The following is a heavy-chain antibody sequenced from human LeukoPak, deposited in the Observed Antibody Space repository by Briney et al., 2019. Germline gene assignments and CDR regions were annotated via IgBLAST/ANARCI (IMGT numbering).Heavy chain of an antibody. CDR2: IKQDGSER. D-gene: IGHD3-9*01. CDR3: ARATQYYDILTGYYGHYYMDV. J-gene: IGHJ6*03. Sequence: GGSLRLSCAASGFYFANYAMSWVRQAPGKGLEWVANIKQDGSERYYVDSVKGRFTISRDNAKNSLYLQMNSLRAEDTAVYYCARATQYYDILTGYYGHYYMDVWGKGTTVTISS. CDR1: GFYFANYA. V-gene: IGHV3-7*01.